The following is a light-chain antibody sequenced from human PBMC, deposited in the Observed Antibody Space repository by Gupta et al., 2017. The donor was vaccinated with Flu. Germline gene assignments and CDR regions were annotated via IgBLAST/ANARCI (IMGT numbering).Light chain of an antibody. CDR1: QRISNS. V-gene: IGKV1-39*01. J-gene: IGKJ3*01. CDR2: AAS. Sequence: DIQMTHSPSSLSASVGDRVTITCRAGQRISNSLNWYQHKPGKAPKLLIYAASKVKSGVPSRFSGGGSGTDFTLTISSRQPEDFATYYCQQRDSTPLTFGHGTKVDIK. CDR3: QQRDSTPLT.